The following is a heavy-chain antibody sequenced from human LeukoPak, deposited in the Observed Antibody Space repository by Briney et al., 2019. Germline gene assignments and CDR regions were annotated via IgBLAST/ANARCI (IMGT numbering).Heavy chain of an antibody. V-gene: IGHV4-34*01. CDR1: GGSFSGYY. J-gene: IGHJ4*02. CDR3: ARGRLRFLEWPSDY. Sequence: SETLSLTCAVYGGSFSGYYWSWIRQPPGKGLEWIGEINHSGSTNYNPSLKSRVTISVDTSKNQFSLKLSSVTAADTAVYYCARGRLRFLEWPSDYWGQGTLVTVSS. CDR2: INHSGST. D-gene: IGHD3-3*01.